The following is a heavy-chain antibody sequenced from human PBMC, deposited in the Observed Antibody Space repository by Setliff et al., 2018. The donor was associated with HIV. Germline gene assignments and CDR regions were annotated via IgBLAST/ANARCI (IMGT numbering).Heavy chain of an antibody. Sequence: GGSLRLSCAGSGFTFSSYSLNWVRQAPVKGLEWVSYVSGRGDSIYYAASVKGRFTISRDNAKNSLYLQMNSLRVEDTAVYFCAAQGVLWGQGTQVTVSS. CDR1: GFTFSSYS. CDR3: AAQGVL. CDR2: VSGRGDSI. V-gene: IGHV3-48*01. J-gene: IGHJ4*02.